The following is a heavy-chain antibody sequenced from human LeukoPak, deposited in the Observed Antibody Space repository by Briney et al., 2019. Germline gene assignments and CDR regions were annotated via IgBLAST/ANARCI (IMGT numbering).Heavy chain of an antibody. CDR3: ARYSSSWSPYYFDY. D-gene: IGHD6-13*01. J-gene: IGHJ4*02. Sequence: SQTLSLTCTVSGGSISSGGYYWSWIRQHPGKGLEWIGYIYYSGSTYYNPSPKSRVTISVDTSKNQFSLKLSSVTAADTAVYNCARYSSSWSPYYFDYWGQGTLVTVSS. CDR2: IYYSGST. V-gene: IGHV4-31*03. CDR1: GGSISSGGYY.